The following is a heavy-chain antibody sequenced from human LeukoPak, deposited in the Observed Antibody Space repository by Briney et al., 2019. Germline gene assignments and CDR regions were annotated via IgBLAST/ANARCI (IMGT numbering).Heavy chain of an antibody. CDR3: ARMAEGITIFGVVLYGMDV. CDR1: GGSISSYY. V-gene: IGHV4-59*01. D-gene: IGHD3-3*01. Sequence: KPSETLSLTCTVSGGSISSYYWSWIRQPPGKGLEWIGYIYYSGSTNYNPSLKSRVTISVDTSKNQFSLKLSSVTAADTAVYYCARMAEGITIFGVVLYGMDVWGQGTTVTVSS. J-gene: IGHJ6*02. CDR2: IYYSGST.